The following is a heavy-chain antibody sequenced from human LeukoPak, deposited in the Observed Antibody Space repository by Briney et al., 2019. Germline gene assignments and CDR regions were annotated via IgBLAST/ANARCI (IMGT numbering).Heavy chain of an antibody. Sequence: SETLSLTCTVSGGSISSYYWSWIRQPAGKGLEWIGRIYTSGSTNYNPSLKSRVTMSVDTPKNQFSLKLSSVTAADTAVYYCAREARTDIVLMVYAITGRHGAFDIWGQGTMVTVSS. J-gene: IGHJ3*02. V-gene: IGHV4-4*07. CDR2: IYTSGST. CDR3: AREARTDIVLMVYAITGRHGAFDI. D-gene: IGHD2-8*01. CDR1: GGSISSYY.